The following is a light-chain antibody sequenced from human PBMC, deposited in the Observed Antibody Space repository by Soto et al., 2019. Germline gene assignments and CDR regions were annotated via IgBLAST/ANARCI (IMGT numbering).Light chain of an antibody. V-gene: IGKV3-15*01. CDR2: GAS. Sequence: EIVMTQSPATLSVSPGERATLSCRARQSVSSNLAWYQQKPGQAPRLLIYGASTRAAGIPARFSGSGSGTEFTLTISSLQSEDSAVYFCQQYSTRWMFGPGTKVEIK. J-gene: IGKJ1*01. CDR1: QSVSSN. CDR3: QQYSTRWM.